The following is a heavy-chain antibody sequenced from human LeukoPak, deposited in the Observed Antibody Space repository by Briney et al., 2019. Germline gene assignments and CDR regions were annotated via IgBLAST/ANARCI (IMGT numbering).Heavy chain of an antibody. CDR1: GYTFTSYA. Sequence: ASVKVSCKASGYTFTSYAMNWVRQAPGQGLEWMGWINTNTGNPTYAQGFTGRFVFSLDTSVSTAYLQISSLKAEDTAVYYCARDLAAAPRENWFDPWGQGTLVTVSS. D-gene: IGHD6-13*01. CDR2: INTNTGNP. V-gene: IGHV7-4-1*02. J-gene: IGHJ5*02. CDR3: ARDLAAAPRENWFDP.